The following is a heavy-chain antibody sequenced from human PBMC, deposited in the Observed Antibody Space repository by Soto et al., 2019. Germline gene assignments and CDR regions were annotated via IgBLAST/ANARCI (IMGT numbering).Heavy chain of an antibody. J-gene: IGHJ3*02. CDR2: MSDDESKK. CDR1: GFTFRSYG. V-gene: IGHV3-30-3*01. Sequence: QEQLVESGGGVVQPGRSLRLSCVASGFTFRSYGMHWVRQAPGKGLERVAVMSDDESKKYYADSVKGRFTISRDNSKNTLVLQMDTLISEDTAVYYWARTAGGRVRGALDIWGQGTMVTVSS. CDR3: ARTAGGRVRGALDI. D-gene: IGHD6-13*01.